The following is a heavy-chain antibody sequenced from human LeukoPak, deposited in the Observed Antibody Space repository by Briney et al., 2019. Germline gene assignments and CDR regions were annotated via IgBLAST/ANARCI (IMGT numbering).Heavy chain of an antibody. CDR1: GFTFSSYE. J-gene: IGHJ4*01. V-gene: IGHV3-48*03. D-gene: IGHD2-15*01. CDR3: ATPSKIIGYCSAVSRYHYYFDY. CDR2: ISSSGTTI. Sequence: GGSLRLSCAASGFTFSSYEMNWVRQAPGKGLELVSYISSSGTTIYYADSVKGRFTISRDNAKNSLYLQMNSLRAKDTAVFYCATPSKIIGYCSAVSRYHYYFDYSGHGTLVPVSS.